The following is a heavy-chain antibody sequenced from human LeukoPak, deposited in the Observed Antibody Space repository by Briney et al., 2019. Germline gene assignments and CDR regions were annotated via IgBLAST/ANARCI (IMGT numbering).Heavy chain of an antibody. CDR2: IKQDASEE. CDR3: VRDRGRASVVY. CDR1: GFTFAGYG. D-gene: IGHD1-26*01. Sequence: GGSLRLSCAASGFTFAGYGISWVRQAPGKGLEWVANIKQDASEEYYVDSVKGRFTISRDNAKNSLYLQMNSLRAEDTAVYYCVRDRGRASVVYWGQGTLVTVPS. J-gene: IGHJ4*02. V-gene: IGHV3-7*01.